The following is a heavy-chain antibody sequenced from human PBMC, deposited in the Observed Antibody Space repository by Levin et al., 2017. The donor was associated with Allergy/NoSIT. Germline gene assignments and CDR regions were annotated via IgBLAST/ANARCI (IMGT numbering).Heavy chain of an antibody. J-gene: IGHJ4*02. Sequence: GGSLRLSCAASGFTFSTYYMHWVHQAPGTGLVWVSRVFSDGSITDYADSVKGRFTISRDNARNTLYLQMNSLRAEDTAVYYCARGGCSSTSCLDNWGQGILVTVSS. CDR1: GFTFSTYY. CDR3: ARGGCSSTSCLDN. D-gene: IGHD2-2*01. CDR2: VFSDGSIT. V-gene: IGHV3-74*01.